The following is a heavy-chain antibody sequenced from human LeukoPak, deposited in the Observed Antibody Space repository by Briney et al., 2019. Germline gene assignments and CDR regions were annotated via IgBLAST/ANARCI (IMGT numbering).Heavy chain of an antibody. CDR1: GFTFSNYW. D-gene: IGHD1-1*01. CDR3: AREDHATGYLDY. Sequence: GGSLRLSCAASGFTFSNYWMTWVRQAPGKGLEWVANIKKDGSEKNYVDSVKGRFTISRDNAKDSLYLQMNSLRAEDTAVYYCAREDHATGYLDYWGQGTLVTVSS. CDR2: IKKDGSEK. J-gene: IGHJ4*02. V-gene: IGHV3-7*01.